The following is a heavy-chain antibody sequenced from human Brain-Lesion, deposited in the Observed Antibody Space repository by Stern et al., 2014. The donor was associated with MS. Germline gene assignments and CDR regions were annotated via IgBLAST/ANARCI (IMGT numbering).Heavy chain of an antibody. CDR3: ARDQRGITIFGVVTDYYYLGMDV. D-gene: IGHD3-3*01. CDR1: GYIFTGYY. Sequence: EQLVESGAEVKKPGASVKVSCKTSGYIFTGYYIHWVRQAPGQGLEWMAWSNPNTGGTKYAQKFQGRVPMSRDTSISTAYVELSSLTSDDTAVYYCARDQRGITIFGVVTDYYYLGMDVWGQGTTVTVSS. J-gene: IGHJ6*02. CDR2: SNPNTGGT. V-gene: IGHV1-2*02.